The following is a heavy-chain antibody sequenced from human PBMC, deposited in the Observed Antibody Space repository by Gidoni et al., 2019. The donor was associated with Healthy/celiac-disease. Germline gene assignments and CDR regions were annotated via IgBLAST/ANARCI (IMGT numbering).Heavy chain of an antibody. V-gene: IGHV1-69*06. J-gene: IGHJ5*02. Sequence: QMQLVQSGAEVKKPGSSVKVSCKASGGTFSSYAISWVRQAPGQGLEWMGGIIPIFGTANYAQKFQGRVTITADKSTSTAYMELSSLRSEDTAVYYCAREDLSLEVPAAMGDSRWFDPWGQGTLVTVSS. D-gene: IGHD2-2*01. CDR3: AREDLSLEVPAAMGDSRWFDP. CDR1: GGTFSSYA. CDR2: IIPIFGTA.